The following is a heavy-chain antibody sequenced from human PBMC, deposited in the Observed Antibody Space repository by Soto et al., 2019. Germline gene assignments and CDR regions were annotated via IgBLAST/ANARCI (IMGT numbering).Heavy chain of an antibody. V-gene: IGHV1-18*01. Sequence: QVQLVQSGGEVKQPGASVKVSCKPSGYTFTSYGISWVRQAPGQGLEWMGWISGYNGDTKYVQKFQGRVTLSTDTSTSRAYMEVRSRRSDDTAVYYCARDWVGDLAYWGQGTLVTVSS. CDR3: ARDWVGDLAY. J-gene: IGHJ4*02. D-gene: IGHD4-17*01. CDR1: GYTFTSYG. CDR2: ISGYNGDT.